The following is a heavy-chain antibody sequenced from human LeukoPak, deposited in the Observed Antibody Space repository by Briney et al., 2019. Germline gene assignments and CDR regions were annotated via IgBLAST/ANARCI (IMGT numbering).Heavy chain of an antibody. CDR3: ARERDFPSNRGDFDY. J-gene: IGHJ4*02. V-gene: IGHV3-21*01. CDR1: GFTFSSYS. Sequence: GGSLRLSCAASGFTFSSYSMNWVRQAPGKALEWVSSISSSSSYIYYADSVKGRFTISRDNAKNSLYLQMNSLRAEDTAMYYCARERDFPSNRGDFDYWGQGTLVTVSS. CDR2: ISSSSSYI. D-gene: IGHD7-27*01.